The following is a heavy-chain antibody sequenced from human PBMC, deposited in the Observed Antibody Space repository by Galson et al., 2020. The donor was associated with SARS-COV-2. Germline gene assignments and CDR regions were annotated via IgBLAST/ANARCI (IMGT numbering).Heavy chain of an antibody. V-gene: IGHV3-30*04. Sequence: SLSLSCAVSGFSISSYSMHWVRQAPGKGREWVAGISYDGSNNYYADSVKCRFTISRDTSKTPLSLQMNSLRAEDTAVYYCARALLAILSSFGPWRQGPLATLSS. CDR3: ARALLAILSSFGP. CDR2: ISYDGSNN. CDR1: GFSISSYS. J-gene: IGHJ5*02.